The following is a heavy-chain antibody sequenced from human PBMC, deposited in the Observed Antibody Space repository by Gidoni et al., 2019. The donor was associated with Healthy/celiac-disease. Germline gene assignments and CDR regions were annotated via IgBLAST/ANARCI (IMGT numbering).Heavy chain of an antibody. J-gene: IGHJ4*02. CDR2: ISYDGSNK. Sequence: QVQLVASGGGVVQPGRSLRLSCAASGFTFSSYGRHWVRQAPGKGLEWVAVISYDGSNKYYADSVKGRFTISRDNSKNTLYLQMNSLRAEDTAVYYCAKAGVLLWFGELLNYFDYWGQGTLVTVSS. V-gene: IGHV3-30*18. D-gene: IGHD3-10*01. CDR3: AKAGVLLWFGELLNYFDY. CDR1: GFTFSSYG.